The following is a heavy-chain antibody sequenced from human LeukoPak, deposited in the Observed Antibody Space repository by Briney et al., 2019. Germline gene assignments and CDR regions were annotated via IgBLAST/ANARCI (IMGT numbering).Heavy chain of an antibody. CDR3: AKSGYNRFDY. Sequence: ETLSLTCTVSGGSISSSNYYWGWIRQPPGKGLEWVSAISGSGSSGGSTYYADSVKGRFTISRDNSKNTLYLQMNSLRAEDTAVYYCAKSGYNRFDYWGQGTLVTVSS. CDR1: GGSISSSNYY. CDR2: ISGSGSSGGST. D-gene: IGHD5-24*01. J-gene: IGHJ4*02. V-gene: IGHV3-23*01.